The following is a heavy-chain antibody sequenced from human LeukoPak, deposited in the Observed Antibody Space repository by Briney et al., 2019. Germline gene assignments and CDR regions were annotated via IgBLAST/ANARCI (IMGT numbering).Heavy chain of an antibody. J-gene: IGHJ4*02. CDR3: ARDRARAYSSSSPLGY. CDR2: ISAYNGNT. V-gene: IGHV1-18*01. Sequence: GASVKVSWKASGYTFTSYGISWVRQAPGQGLEWMGWISAYNGNTNYAQKLQGRVTMTTDTSTSTAYMELRSLRSDDTAVYYCARDRARAYSSSSPLGYWGQGTLVTVSS. D-gene: IGHD6-6*01. CDR1: GYTFTSYG.